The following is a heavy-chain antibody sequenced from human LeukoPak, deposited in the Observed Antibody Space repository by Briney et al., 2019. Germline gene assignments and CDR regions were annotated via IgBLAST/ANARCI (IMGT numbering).Heavy chain of an antibody. J-gene: IGHJ6*02. Sequence: GGSLRLSCAASGFTFSSYAMHWVRQAPGKGLEWVAVISYDGSNKYYADSVKGRFTISRDNSKNTLYLQMNSQRAEDTAVYYCARDASITIFGVVTHYGMDVWGQGTTVTVSS. CDR2: ISYDGSNK. D-gene: IGHD3-3*01. CDR1: GFTFSSYA. CDR3: ARDASITIFGVVTHYGMDV. V-gene: IGHV3-30-3*01.